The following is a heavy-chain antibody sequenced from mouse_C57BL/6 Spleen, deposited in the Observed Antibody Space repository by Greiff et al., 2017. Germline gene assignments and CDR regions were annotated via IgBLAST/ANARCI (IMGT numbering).Heavy chain of an antibody. V-gene: IGHV1-47*01. CDR2: FHPYNDDT. Sequence: VQLQQSGAELVKPGASVKMSCKASGYTFTTYPIEWMKQNHGKSLEWIGNFHPYNDDTKYNEKFKGKATLTVEKSSNTVYLELSRLTSDDSAVYYCARRDDYDGAWIAYWGQGTLVTVSA. J-gene: IGHJ3*01. CDR3: ARRDDYDGAWIAY. CDR1: GYTFTTYP. D-gene: IGHD2-4*01.